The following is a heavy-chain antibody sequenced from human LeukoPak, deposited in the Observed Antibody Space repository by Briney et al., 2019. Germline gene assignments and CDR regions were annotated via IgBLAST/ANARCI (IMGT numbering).Heavy chain of an antibody. CDR3: ARLTDS. CDR1: GGSIIDNSFY. V-gene: IGHV4-39*01. Sequence: SETLSLTCTVTGGSIIDNSFYWGWIRQPPGKGLEWIGRIFHSGTTNYNPSLERRVTIAVDTSKNQFSLRLTSVTAADAALYYCARLTDSWGQGTLVTVSS. CDR2: IFHSGTT. J-gene: IGHJ4*02.